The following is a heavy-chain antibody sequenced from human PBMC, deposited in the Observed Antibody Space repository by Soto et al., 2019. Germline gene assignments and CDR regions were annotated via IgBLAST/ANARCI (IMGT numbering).Heavy chain of an antibody. V-gene: IGHV3-23*01. Sequence: EVQLLESGGGLVQPGGSLRLSCAASGFTFSSYAMSWVRQAPGKGLEWVSAISGSGGSTYYADSVKGRFTISRDNPKNTLHLQMNSLRAEDTAVYYCAKVNPYAILTGYYRLYYFDYWGQGTLVTVSS. D-gene: IGHD3-9*01. CDR3: AKVNPYAILTGYYRLYYFDY. J-gene: IGHJ4*02. CDR1: GFTFSSYA. CDR2: ISGSGGST.